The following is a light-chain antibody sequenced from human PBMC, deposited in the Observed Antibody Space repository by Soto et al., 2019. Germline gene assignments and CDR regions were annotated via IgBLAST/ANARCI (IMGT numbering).Light chain of an antibody. V-gene: IGKV1-5*01. Sequence: DIQMTQSPSTLSASVGDRVTITCRASQSISSWLAWYQQKPGKAPKLLIYDASSLESGVPSRFSGSGSWTEFTLTLSSLQPDDFATYYCQQYNSYSRTFGQGTKVEIK. CDR2: DAS. CDR1: QSISSW. J-gene: IGKJ1*01. CDR3: QQYNSYSRT.